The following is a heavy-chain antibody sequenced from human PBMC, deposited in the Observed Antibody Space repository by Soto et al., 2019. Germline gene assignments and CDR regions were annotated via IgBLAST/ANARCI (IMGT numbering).Heavy chain of an antibody. CDR1: GFTFNNYA. J-gene: IGHJ4*02. CDR2: ISDRVDNT. V-gene: IGHV3-23*01. D-gene: IGHD4-17*01. Sequence: SCAASGFTFNNYAMSWARQAPGKGLEWVSGISDRVDNTYYADSVKGRFTISRDNSKNTLYLQMNSLRAEYTAVYYCARDKTTVTPLGYWGQGTLVTVSS. CDR3: ARDKTTVTPLGY.